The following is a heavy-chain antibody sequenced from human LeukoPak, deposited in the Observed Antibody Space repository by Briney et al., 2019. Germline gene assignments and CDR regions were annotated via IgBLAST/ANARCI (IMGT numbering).Heavy chain of an antibody. V-gene: IGHV3-7*01. D-gene: IGHD5-18*01. CDR1: GFTFSSYS. Sequence: GGSLRLSCAASGFTFSSYSMNWVRQAPGKGLEWVANIKQDGSEKYYVDSVKGRFTISRGNAKNSLYLQMNSLRAEDTAVYYCARDKYEYSYGNWGQGTLVTVSS. J-gene: IGHJ4*02. CDR2: IKQDGSEK. CDR3: ARDKYEYSYGN.